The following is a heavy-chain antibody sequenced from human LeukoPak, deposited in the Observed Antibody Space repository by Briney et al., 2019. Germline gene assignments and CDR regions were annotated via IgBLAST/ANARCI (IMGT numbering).Heavy chain of an antibody. J-gene: IGHJ3*02. CDR3: ARDNKGIAVSVAFDI. D-gene: IGHD6-19*01. Sequence: SQTLSLTCAISGDSVSSNSATWNWIMQSPSRGLEWLGRSYYRSKWLNDYAVSVKSRITINPDTSKNQFSLQLNSVTPEDTAVYYCARDNKGIAVSVAFDIWGQGTVVTVSS. CDR1: GDSVSSNSAT. CDR2: SYYRSKWLN. V-gene: IGHV6-1*01.